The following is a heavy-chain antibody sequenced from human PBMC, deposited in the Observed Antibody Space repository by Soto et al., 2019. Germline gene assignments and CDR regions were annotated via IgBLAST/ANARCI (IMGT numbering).Heavy chain of an antibody. Sequence: TGRSMRLSCAASGFTFTSHGMHWVRQAPGKGLVWASRLNSDVTTTNYADSVKGRFTISRDNAKNTVYLQMNNLRVEDTAVYYCARGIRNYYGMDVWGQGTTVTVSS. J-gene: IGHJ6*02. CDR3: ARGIRNYYGMDV. V-gene: IGHV3-74*01. D-gene: IGHD2-15*01. CDR2: LNSDVTTT. CDR1: GFTFTSHG.